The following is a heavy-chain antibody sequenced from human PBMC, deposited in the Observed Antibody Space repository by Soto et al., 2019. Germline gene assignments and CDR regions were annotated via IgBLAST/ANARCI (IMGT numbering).Heavy chain of an antibody. CDR1: GGTFSTFG. Sequence: ASVKFSCKTSGGTFSTFGISWVRQAPGQGLEWMGGIIPFFGTAEYSQKFEDRITITADESTNTVYMDLRSLTSEDTAIYYCARTAPMDAGDKYYYDFWGQGALVTVSS. J-gene: IGHJ4*02. CDR3: ARTAPMDAGDKYYYDF. V-gene: IGHV1-69*13. D-gene: IGHD3-16*01. CDR2: IIPFFGTA.